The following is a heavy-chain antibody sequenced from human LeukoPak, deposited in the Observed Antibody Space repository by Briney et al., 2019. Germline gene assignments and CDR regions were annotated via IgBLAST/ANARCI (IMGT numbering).Heavy chain of an antibody. CDR2: INPNNAGT. V-gene: IGHV1-2*02. CDR1: VYTLTGYY. CDR3: ARLRLYCSGGSCSRNPRYFDY. Sequence: ASLKVSCKASVYTLTGYYMHWVRQAPGQALEWMGWINPNNAGTNYAQKFQGRETMTRDTSMSKAYMELSRLRSDDTAVYYCARLRLYCSGGSCSRNPRYFDYWGQGTLVTVSS. D-gene: IGHD2-15*01. J-gene: IGHJ4*02.